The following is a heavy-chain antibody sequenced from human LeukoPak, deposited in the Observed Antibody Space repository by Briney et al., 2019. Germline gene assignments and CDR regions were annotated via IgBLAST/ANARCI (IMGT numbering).Heavy chain of an antibody. D-gene: IGHD6-13*01. CDR2: ISSSGSTI. CDR1: GFSFSDYY. V-gene: IGHV3-11*01. Sequence: GGSLRLSCAASGFSFSDYYMSWIRQAPGKGLEWVSYISSSGSTIYYADSVKGRFTISRDNAKNSLYLQMNSLRAEDTAVYYCAREYSSSWKYYGMDVWGQETTVTVSS. J-gene: IGHJ6*02. CDR3: AREYSSSWKYYGMDV.